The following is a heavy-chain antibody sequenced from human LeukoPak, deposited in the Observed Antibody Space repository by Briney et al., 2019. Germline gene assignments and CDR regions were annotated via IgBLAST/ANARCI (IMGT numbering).Heavy chain of an antibody. Sequence: SETLSLTCTVSGGSISSYYWSWIRQPAGKGLEWIGRIYTSGSTNYNPSLKSRVTMSVDTSKNQFSLKLSSVTAADTAVYYCARDTPCSGGSCYLVPWFDPWGQGTMVSVSS. CDR1: GGSISSYY. CDR2: IYTSGST. CDR3: ARDTPCSGGSCYLVPWFDP. J-gene: IGHJ5*02. V-gene: IGHV4-4*07. D-gene: IGHD2-15*01.